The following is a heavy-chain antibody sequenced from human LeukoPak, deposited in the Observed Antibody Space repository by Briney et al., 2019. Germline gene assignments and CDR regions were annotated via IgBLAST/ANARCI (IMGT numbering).Heavy chain of an antibody. V-gene: IGHV3-30*02. CDR1: GFTFNTYP. D-gene: IGHD3-22*01. CDR3: ATQTITLVVVISPFDY. J-gene: IGHJ4*02. Sequence: PGGSLRLSCAASGFTFNTYPMHWVRQAPGKGLEWVALIQEDGAKTNYADSVRGRFTISRDNSRSTVYLQMNSLKPDDTAVYYCATQTITLVVVISPFDYWGQGALATVSS. CDR2: IQEDGAKT.